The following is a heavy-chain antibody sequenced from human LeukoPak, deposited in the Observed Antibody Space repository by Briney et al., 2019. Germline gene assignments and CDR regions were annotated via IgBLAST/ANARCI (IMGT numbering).Heavy chain of an antibody. J-gene: IGHJ4*02. CDR1: GYSFTSYW. Sequence: GESLKISCKGSGYSFTSYWIGWVRQMPGKGLEWMGIIYPGDSDTRYSPSFQGQVTISVDKSISTAYLQWSSLKASGTAMYYCARQDYYDSSGYQRLFGYWGQGTLVTVSS. CDR3: ARQDYYDSSGYQRLFGY. D-gene: IGHD3-22*01. CDR2: IYPGDSDT. V-gene: IGHV5-51*01.